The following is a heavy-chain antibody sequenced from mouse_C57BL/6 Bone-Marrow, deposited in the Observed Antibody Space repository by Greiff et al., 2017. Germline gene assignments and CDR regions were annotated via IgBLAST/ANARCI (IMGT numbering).Heavy chain of an antibody. CDR2: IYPRSGNT. Sequence: VQLQQSGAELARPGASVKLSCKASGYTFTSYGISWVKQRTGQGLEWIGEIYPRSGNTYYNEKFKGKATLTADKSSSTAYMELRSLTSEDSAVYFCARRRYDYGFAYWGQGTLVTVSA. J-gene: IGHJ3*01. CDR1: GYTFTSYG. V-gene: IGHV1-81*01. D-gene: IGHD2-4*01. CDR3: ARRRYDYGFAY.